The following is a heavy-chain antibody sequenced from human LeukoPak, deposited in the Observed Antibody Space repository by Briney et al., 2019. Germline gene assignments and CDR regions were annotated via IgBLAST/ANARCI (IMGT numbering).Heavy chain of an antibody. Sequence: PGGSLRLSCAASGFTGTKNYMSWVRQAPGKGLEWVSIISGAGSTSYADSVKGRFTISRDNSKNTLYLQMNSLRAEDMAVYYCASRDRGYYYGMDVWGQGTTVTVSS. CDR3: ASRDRGYYYGMDV. CDR1: GFTGTKNY. D-gene: IGHD3-16*02. CDR2: ISGAGST. J-gene: IGHJ6*02. V-gene: IGHV3-66*01.